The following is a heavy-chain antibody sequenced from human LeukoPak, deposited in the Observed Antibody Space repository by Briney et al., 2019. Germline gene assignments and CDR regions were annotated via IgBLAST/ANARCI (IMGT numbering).Heavy chain of an antibody. Sequence: SETLSLTCTVSGGSLSSSYWSWIRQPPGKGLEWIGDIYYSGSTSYNPALKGRVTISIDTSKNQVSLKLSSVTAADTAVYYCARTDYDILTGYLKWFDPWGQGTLVTVSS. J-gene: IGHJ5*02. CDR2: IYYSGST. V-gene: IGHV4-59*01. D-gene: IGHD3-9*01. CDR1: GGSLSSSY. CDR3: ARTDYDILTGYLKWFDP.